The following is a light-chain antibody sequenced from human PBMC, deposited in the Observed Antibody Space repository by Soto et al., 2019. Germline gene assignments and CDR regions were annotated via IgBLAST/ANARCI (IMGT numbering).Light chain of an antibody. Sequence: EIVLTQSPGTLSLSPGERATLSCRASQSVSSSYLAWYQQKPGQAPRLLIYGASSRATGIPDRFSGSGSGTDFTLTISRLEPEDFAVYYCQQYGSSPTTFGQGTNEEIK. CDR2: GAS. CDR1: QSVSSSY. CDR3: QQYGSSPTT. J-gene: IGKJ1*01. V-gene: IGKV3-20*01.